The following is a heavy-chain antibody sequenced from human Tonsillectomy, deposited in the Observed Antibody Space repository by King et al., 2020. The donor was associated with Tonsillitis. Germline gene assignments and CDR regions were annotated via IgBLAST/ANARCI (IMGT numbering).Heavy chain of an antibody. D-gene: IGHD5-18*01. CDR1: GFTFRTYG. V-gene: IGHV3-30*02. CDR3: VAPRSGDSYGFDAFDI. CDR2: IGIEGSNK. J-gene: IGHJ3*02. Sequence: VQLVESGGGVVQPGGPLRLSCTASGFTFRTYGMHWVRQAPGKGLEWVAFIGIEGSNKYNVASVKGRFTIPRENSKNTLYLQMNSLRAEDTAAYYCVAPRSGDSYGFDAFDIWGQGTMVTVSS.